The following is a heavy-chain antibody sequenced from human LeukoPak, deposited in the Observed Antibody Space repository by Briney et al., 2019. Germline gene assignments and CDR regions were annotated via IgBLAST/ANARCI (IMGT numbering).Heavy chain of an antibody. CDR3: AKESPYVSPRQYYFDY. V-gene: IGHV3-23*01. D-gene: IGHD3-10*01. Sequence: GGSLRLSCAASGFTFSSYAMSWVRQGPGKGLEWVSAISYSGGDTYYAGSVKGRFTISRDNSKNTPFVEMNSLRAEDTAVYYCAKESPYVSPRQYYFDYWGQGTLVTVPS. CDR2: ISYSGGDT. J-gene: IGHJ4*02. CDR1: GFTFSSYA.